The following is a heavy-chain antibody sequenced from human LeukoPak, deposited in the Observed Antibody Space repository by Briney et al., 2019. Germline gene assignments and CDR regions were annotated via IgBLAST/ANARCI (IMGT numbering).Heavy chain of an antibody. J-gene: IGHJ3*02. CDR3: ARSRYEFEWLHHDGFDI. CDR1: GYSISSGYY. D-gene: IGHD3-3*01. V-gene: IGHV4-38-2*02. Sequence: SETLSLTCTVSGYSISSGYYWGWIRQPPGKGLEWIGSIYHSGSTYYNPSLKSRVTISVDTSKSQFSLKLSSVTAADTAVYYCARSRYEFEWLHHDGFDIWGQGTMVTVSS. CDR2: IYHSGST.